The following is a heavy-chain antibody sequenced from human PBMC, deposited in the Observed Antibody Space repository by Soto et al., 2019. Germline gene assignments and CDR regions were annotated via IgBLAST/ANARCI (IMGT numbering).Heavy chain of an antibody. D-gene: IGHD3-9*01. V-gene: IGHV5-51*01. CDR1: GYSFTSYW. Sequence: GESLKISCKGSGYSFTSYWIGWVRQMPGKGLEWMGIIYPGDSDTRYSPSFQGQVTISADKSISTAYLQWSSLKASDTAMYYCARHVWGDILPGYLAYWGQGTLVTVSS. CDR3: ARHVWGDILPGYLAY. CDR2: IYPGDSDT. J-gene: IGHJ4*02.